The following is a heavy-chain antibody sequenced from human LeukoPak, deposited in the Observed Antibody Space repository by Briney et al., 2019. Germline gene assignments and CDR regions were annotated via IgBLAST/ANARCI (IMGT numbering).Heavy chain of an antibody. J-gene: IGHJ4*02. Sequence: SETLSLTCNVSGDSISSSSYYWSCIRVPPGKGLEWIGSIYYAGSTYYYPSFKSRVTLSVDTSKNQFSLKLSSVTAAATAVYYCARASPNYDFWSGYYTIFDYWGQGTLVTVSS. CDR1: GDSISSSSYY. D-gene: IGHD3-3*01. V-gene: IGHV4-39*07. CDR3: ARASPNYDFWSGYYTIFDY. CDR2: IYYAGST.